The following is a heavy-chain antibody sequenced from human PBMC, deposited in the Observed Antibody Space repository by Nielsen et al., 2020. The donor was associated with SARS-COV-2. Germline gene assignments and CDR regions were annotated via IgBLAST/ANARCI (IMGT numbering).Heavy chain of an antibody. CDR2: ISGSTTST. J-gene: IGHJ4*02. CDR3: ARGTNLDY. CDR1: GFTFSGYF. V-gene: IGHV3-11*05. Sequence: GESLTLSCTASGFTFSGYFMSWVRQPPGKGLEWVSYISGSTTSTNYVDSVKGRFAISRDNAHNTLFLQMNNLRGEDTAVYYCARGTNLDYLGQGTLVTVSS.